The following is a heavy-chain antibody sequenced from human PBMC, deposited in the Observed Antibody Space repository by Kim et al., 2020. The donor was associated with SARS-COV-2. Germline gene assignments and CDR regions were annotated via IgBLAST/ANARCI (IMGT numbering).Heavy chain of an antibody. D-gene: IGHD3-10*01. CDR2: ISGSGGST. CDR3: AKGLGSPTVRAQEYYYYYYMDV. CDR1: GFTFSSYA. V-gene: IGHV3-23*01. Sequence: GGSLRLSCAASGFTFSSYAMSWVRQAPGKGLEWVSAISGSGGSTYYADSVKGRFTISRDNSKNTLYLQMNSLRAEDTAVYYCAKGLGSPTVRAQEYYYYYYMDVWGKGTTVTVSS. J-gene: IGHJ6*03.